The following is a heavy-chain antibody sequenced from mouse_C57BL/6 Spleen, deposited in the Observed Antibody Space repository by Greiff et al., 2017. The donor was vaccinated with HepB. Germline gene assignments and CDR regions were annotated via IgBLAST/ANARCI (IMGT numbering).Heavy chain of an antibody. CDR2: IDPSDSYT. CDR1: GYTFTSYW. Sequence: VQLQQPGAELVKPGASVKLSCKASGYTFTSYWMQWVKQRPGQGLEWIGEIDPSDSYTNYNQKFKGKATLTVDTSSSTAYMQLSSLTSEDSAVYYCARASVYYSNYPMDYWGQGTSVTVSS. D-gene: IGHD2-5*01. V-gene: IGHV1-50*01. CDR3: ARASVYYSNYPMDY. J-gene: IGHJ4*01.